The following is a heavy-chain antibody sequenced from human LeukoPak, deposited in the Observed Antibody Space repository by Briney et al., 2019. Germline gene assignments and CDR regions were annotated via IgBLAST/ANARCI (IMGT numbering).Heavy chain of an antibody. CDR1: GFTFSSYA. Sequence: GGSLRLSCAASGFTFSSYAMSWVRQAPGKGLEWVSAISGSGGSTYYADSVKGRFTISRDNAKNSLYLQMNSLRAEDTAVYYCARDTHYYGSGSLNWFDPWGQGTLVTVSS. J-gene: IGHJ5*02. D-gene: IGHD3-10*01. CDR3: ARDTHYYGSGSLNWFDP. V-gene: IGHV3-23*01. CDR2: ISGSGGST.